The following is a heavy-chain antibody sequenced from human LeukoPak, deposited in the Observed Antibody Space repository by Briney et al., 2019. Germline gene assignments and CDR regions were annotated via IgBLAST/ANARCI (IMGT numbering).Heavy chain of an antibody. V-gene: IGHV3-30*02. CDR2: IQYDGSNE. J-gene: IGHJ4*02. CDR1: GFTFSSYG. D-gene: IGHD6-19*01. CDR3: ARGVRIAVAGYIDY. Sequence: GGSLRLSCAASGFTFSSYGMHWVRQAPGKGLEWVAYIQYDGSNEQYADSVKGRFSISRDSSKNILYLQLNSLRAEDRTVYYCARGVRIAVAGYIDYWGQGTLVTVSS.